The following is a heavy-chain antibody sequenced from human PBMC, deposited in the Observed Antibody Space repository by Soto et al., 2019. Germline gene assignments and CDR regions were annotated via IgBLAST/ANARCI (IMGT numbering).Heavy chain of an antibody. V-gene: IGHV3-23*04. CDR1: GFTFSSYA. CDR2: ISGGGGST. D-gene: IGHD3-22*01. CDR3: AKDPPSYYENGGYYILQMEV. J-gene: IGHJ6*02. Sequence: EVRLVDSGGGLVQPGGSLRLSCAASGFTFSSYAMTWVRQAPGKGLEWVSAISGGGGSTYYADSVKGRFTISRDNSKNTLYLQMNSVRAEDTAVYYCAKDPPSYYENGGYYILQMEVWGQGTTVTVSS.